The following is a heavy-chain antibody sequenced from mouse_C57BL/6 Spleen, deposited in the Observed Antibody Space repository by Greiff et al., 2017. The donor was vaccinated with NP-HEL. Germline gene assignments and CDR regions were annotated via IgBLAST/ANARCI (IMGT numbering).Heavy chain of an antibody. V-gene: IGHV1-52*01. Sequence: QVQLQQPGAELVRPGSSVKLSCKASGYTFTSYWMHWVKQRPIQGLEWIGNIDPSDSETHYNQKFKDKATLTVDKSSSTAYMQLSSLTSEDSAVYYCARGFITTVADYWGQGTTLTVSS. CDR3: ARGFITTVADY. D-gene: IGHD1-1*01. J-gene: IGHJ2*01. CDR1: GYTFTSYW. CDR2: IDPSDSET.